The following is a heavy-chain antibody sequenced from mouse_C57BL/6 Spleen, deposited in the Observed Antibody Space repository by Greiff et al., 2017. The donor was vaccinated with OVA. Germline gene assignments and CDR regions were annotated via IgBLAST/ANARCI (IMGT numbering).Heavy chain of an antibody. Sequence: QVQLRQSGPELVKPGASVKISCKASGYSFTSYYIHWVKQRPGQGLEWIGWIYPGSGNTKYNEKFKGKATLTADTSSSTAYMQLSSLTSEDSAVYYCASDRDYDGRFAYWGQGTLVTVSA. CDR3: ASDRDYDGRFAY. J-gene: IGHJ3*01. CDR2: IYPGSGNT. CDR1: GYSFTSYY. D-gene: IGHD2-4*01. V-gene: IGHV1-66*01.